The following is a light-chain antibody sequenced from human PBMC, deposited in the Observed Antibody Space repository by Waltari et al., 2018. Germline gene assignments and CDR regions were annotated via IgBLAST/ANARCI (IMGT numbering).Light chain of an antibody. Sequence: IQLTQSPSSLSASVGDRVTITCRASQGISSALALYQQEPGKAPNLLIFDASSLESWVPSRFSGNGAGTDFTLTTSSLQTEDFATYYCQQFNSYPFTFGGGTKVEIK. CDR3: QQFNSYPFT. J-gene: IGKJ4*01. CDR1: QGISSA. CDR2: DAS. V-gene: IGKV1-13*02.